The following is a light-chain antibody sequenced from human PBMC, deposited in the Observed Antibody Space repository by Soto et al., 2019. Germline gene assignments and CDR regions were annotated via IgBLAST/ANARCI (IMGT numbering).Light chain of an antibody. Sequence: QSALTQPASVSGSPGQSIAISCTGTRSDVGAYNYVSWYQQHPGKAPKLMISEVTNRPSGVSDRFSGSKSGNTASLTISGLQAEDEAAYYCCSFAGSNSWVFGGGTQLTVL. CDR1: RSDVGAYNY. J-gene: IGLJ3*02. CDR3: CSFAGSNSWV. CDR2: EVT. V-gene: IGLV2-14*01.